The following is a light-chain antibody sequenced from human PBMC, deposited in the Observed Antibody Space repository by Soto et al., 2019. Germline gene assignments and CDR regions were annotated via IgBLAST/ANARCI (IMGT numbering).Light chain of an antibody. V-gene: IGKV3-11*01. Sequence: EIVLTQSPATLSLSPGERATLSCRASQSVSSYLACYQQKPGQAPRLLIYDASNRATGIPARFSGSGSGTDFTLTISSLEPEDFAVYYCQQRSNWPMYTFGQGTKLAIK. CDR3: QQRSNWPMYT. CDR1: QSVSSY. CDR2: DAS. J-gene: IGKJ2*01.